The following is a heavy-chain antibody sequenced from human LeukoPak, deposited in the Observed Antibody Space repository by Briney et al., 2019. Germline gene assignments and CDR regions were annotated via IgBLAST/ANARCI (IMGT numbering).Heavy chain of an antibody. CDR3: ARDVGYYSNSDYYMDV. D-gene: IGHD4-11*01. Sequence: SETLSLTCTLSRGSIRNYYWSWIRQPPGKGLEWIGQIYYSGSTNYNPSLKSRLTISVDTSKNQFSLKLSSVTAADTAVYYCARDVGYYSNSDYYMDVWGKGTTVTVSS. CDR1: RGSIRNYY. J-gene: IGHJ6*03. V-gene: IGHV4-59*01. CDR2: IYYSGST.